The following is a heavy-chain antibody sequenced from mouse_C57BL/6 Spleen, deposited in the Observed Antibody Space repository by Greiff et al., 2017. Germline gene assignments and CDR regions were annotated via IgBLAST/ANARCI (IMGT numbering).Heavy chain of an antibody. CDR2: IYPRSGNT. CDR3: ASPYEGFAY. Sequence: QVQLQQSGAELARPGASVKLSCKASGYTFTSYGISWVKQRTGQGLEWIGEIYPRSGNTYYNEKFKGKATLTADKSSSTAYMELRSLTSEDSAVYFCASPYEGFAYWGQGTLVTVSA. CDR1: GYTFTSYG. V-gene: IGHV1-81*01. J-gene: IGHJ3*01. D-gene: IGHD2-10*02.